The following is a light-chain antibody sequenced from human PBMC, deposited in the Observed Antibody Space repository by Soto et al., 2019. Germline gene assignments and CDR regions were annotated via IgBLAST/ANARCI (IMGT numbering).Light chain of an antibody. J-gene: IGLJ2*01. CDR2: RNN. V-gene: IGLV1-47*01. Sequence: QSVLTQPPSASGTPGQRVTISCSGSRSNIGSNYVYWYLHLPGTAPKLLIYRNNQRPSGVPDRFSGSKSGTSASLAISGLRSEDEADYYCAAWDDSLYVVFGGGTKLTVL. CDR1: RSNIGSNY. CDR3: AAWDDSLYVV.